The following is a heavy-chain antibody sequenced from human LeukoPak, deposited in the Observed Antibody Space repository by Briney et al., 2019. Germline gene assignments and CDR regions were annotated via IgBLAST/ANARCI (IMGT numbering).Heavy chain of an antibody. CDR2: ISAYNGDT. CDR3: ARGGTTWSAEYFQY. CDR1: GYTFSNYG. V-gene: IGHV1-18*04. D-gene: IGHD1-14*01. Sequence: GASVKVSCKASGYTFSNYGINWVRQAPGQGLEWLGWISAYNGDTKHAQKFQDRVTLTTDTSTTAVYMELRRLRSDDTAVYYCARGGTTWSAEYFQYWGQGTLVTVSS. J-gene: IGHJ1*01.